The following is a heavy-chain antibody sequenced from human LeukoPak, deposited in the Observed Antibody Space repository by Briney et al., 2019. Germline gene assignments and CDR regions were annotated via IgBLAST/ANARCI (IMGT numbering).Heavy chain of an antibody. Sequence: GGSLRPSCAASGFTFSSYWMSWVRQAPGKGLEWVANIKQDGSEKYYVDSVKGRFTISRDNAKNSLYLQMNSLRAEDTAVYYCARGLHYRGLVYDYWGQGTLVTVSS. CDR2: IKQDGSEK. CDR3: ARGLHYRGLVYDY. D-gene: IGHD1-14*01. CDR1: GFTFSSYW. J-gene: IGHJ4*02. V-gene: IGHV3-7*01.